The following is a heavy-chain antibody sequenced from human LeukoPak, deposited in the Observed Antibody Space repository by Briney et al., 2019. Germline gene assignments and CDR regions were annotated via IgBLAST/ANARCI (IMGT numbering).Heavy chain of an antibody. Sequence: ASVKVSCKASGYTFTSYGISWVRQAPGQGLEWIGWISAYNGNTNYAQKLQGRVTLTTDSSTSTAYMELRSLRSDDTAVYYCARVPVGYSYGKYYFDYWGQGTLVTVSS. CDR3: ARVPVGYSYGKYYFDY. J-gene: IGHJ4*02. CDR2: ISAYNGNT. V-gene: IGHV1-18*01. CDR1: GYTFTSYG. D-gene: IGHD5-18*01.